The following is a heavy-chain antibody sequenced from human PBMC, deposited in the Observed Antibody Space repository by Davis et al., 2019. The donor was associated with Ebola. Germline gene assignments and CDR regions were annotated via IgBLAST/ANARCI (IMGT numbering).Heavy chain of an antibody. D-gene: IGHD3-3*01. V-gene: IGHV3-30-3*01. J-gene: IGHJ4*02. CDR2: ISYDGSNK. Sequence: PGGSLRLSCAASGFTFSSYAMHWVRQAPGKGLEWVAVISYDGSNKYYADSVKGRFTISRDNSKNTLYLQMNSLRAEDTAVYYCARESVITIFGGYFDYWGQGTLVTVSS. CDR3: ARESVITIFGGYFDY. CDR1: GFTFSSYA.